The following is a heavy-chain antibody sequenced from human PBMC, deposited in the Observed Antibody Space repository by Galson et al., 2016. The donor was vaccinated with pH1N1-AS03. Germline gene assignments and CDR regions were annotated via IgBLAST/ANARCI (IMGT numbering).Heavy chain of an antibody. Sequence: SVKVSCKASGYTFSNFGMSWVRQAPGQGLEWMGWIGPQNGNTQYAQRLEGRVTMTTDTSTSTAYMELWSLTYDDTAVYYCARAAPFDPWGQGTLVIVSS. CDR3: ARAAPFDP. J-gene: IGHJ5*02. D-gene: IGHD2-15*01. CDR1: GYTFSNFG. V-gene: IGHV1-18*04. CDR2: IGPQNGNT.